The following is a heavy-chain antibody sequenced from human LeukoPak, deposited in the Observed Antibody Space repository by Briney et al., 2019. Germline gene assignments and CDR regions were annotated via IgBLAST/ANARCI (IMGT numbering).Heavy chain of an antibody. V-gene: IGHV3-48*03. D-gene: IGHD6-13*01. CDR3: ARVGVLSSSWLLY. CDR2: ISSGAKTI. CDR1: GFTFSSYE. Sequence: GGSLRLSCAASGFTFSSYEMNWVRQAPGKGLEWVSSISSGAKTIYYADSVKGRFTISRDNAKNSLYLKMNSLRAEDTTVYYCARVGVLSSSWLLYWGQGTLVTVSS. J-gene: IGHJ4*02.